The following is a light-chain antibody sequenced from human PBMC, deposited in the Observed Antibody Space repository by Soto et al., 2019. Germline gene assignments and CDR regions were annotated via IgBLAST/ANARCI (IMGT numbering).Light chain of an antibody. CDR1: QSVSSSY. CDR3: QQYGSSPLT. CDR2: GVS. J-gene: IGKJ4*01. Sequence: EIVLTQSPGTLSLSPGERATLSCRASQSVSSSYLAWYQQKPGQAPRLLIYGVSSRATGIPDRFSGSGSGKDFTLTISRLEPEDFAVYYCQQYGSSPLTFGGGTKVEIK. V-gene: IGKV3-20*01.